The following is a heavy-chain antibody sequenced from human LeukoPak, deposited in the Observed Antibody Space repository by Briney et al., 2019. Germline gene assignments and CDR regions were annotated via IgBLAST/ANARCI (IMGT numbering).Heavy chain of an antibody. Sequence: ASVKVSCKASGYTFTGYYMHWVRQAPGQGLEWMGRINPKSGGTNYAQKFQGRVTMTRDTSISTAYMELSRLRSDDTAVYYCARDKRLGELSLEDYWGQGTLVTVSS. D-gene: IGHD3-16*02. V-gene: IGHV1-2*06. CDR1: GYTFTGYY. CDR2: INPKSGGT. CDR3: ARDKRLGELSLEDY. J-gene: IGHJ4*02.